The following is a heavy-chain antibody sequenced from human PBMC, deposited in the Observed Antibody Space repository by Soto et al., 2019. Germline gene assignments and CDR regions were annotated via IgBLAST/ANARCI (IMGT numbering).Heavy chain of an antibody. J-gene: IGHJ4*02. CDR1: GYTFSTYA. CDR3: AIGEVATMAFHY. D-gene: IGHD5-12*01. CDR2: VWYDGSNK. Sequence: GGSLRLPCVASGYTFSTYAMHWVRQAPGKGLEWVAVVWYDGSNKYYGGSVKGRFTISRDNSKNTLYLLMKSLTAEDTAVYYCAIGEVATMAFHYWGQGTQVTVYS. V-gene: IGHV3-33*03.